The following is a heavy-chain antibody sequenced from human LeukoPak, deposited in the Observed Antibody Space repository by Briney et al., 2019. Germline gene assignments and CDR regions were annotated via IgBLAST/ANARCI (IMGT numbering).Heavy chain of an antibody. J-gene: IGHJ5*02. V-gene: IGHV1-18*01. CDR2: ISAYNGNT. Sequence: ASVKVSCKASGGTFSSYAISWVRQAPGQGLEWMGWISAYNGNTNYAQKLQGRVTMTTDTSTSTAYMELRSLRSDDTAVYYCARAHDYGDYGWFDPWGQGTLVTVSS. CDR3: ARAHDYGDYGWFDP. CDR1: GGTFSSYA. D-gene: IGHD4-17*01.